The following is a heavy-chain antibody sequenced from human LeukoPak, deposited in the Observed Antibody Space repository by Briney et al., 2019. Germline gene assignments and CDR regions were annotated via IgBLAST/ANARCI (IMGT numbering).Heavy chain of an antibody. CDR3: ARSRYCSSTSCYRRNYYFDY. V-gene: IGHV1-69*13. J-gene: IGHJ4*02. CDR2: IIPIFGTA. Sequence: SVKVSCKASGGTFSSYAISWVRQAPGQGLEWMGGIIPIFGTANYAQKLQGRVTITADESTSTAYMELSSLRSEDTAVYYCARSRYCSSTSCYRRNYYFDYWGQGTLVTVSS. D-gene: IGHD2-2*01. CDR1: GGTFSSYA.